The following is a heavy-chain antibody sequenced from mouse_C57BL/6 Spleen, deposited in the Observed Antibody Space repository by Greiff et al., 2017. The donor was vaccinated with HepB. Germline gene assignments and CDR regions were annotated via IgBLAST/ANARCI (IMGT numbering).Heavy chain of an antibody. Sequence: QVQLQQSGPELVKPGASVKISCKASGYAFSSSWMNWVKQRPGKGLEWIGRIYPGDGDTNYNGKFKGKATLTADKSSSTAYMQLSSLTSEDSAVYFCARYGGDDGYYRYFDVWGTGTTVTVSS. J-gene: IGHJ1*03. CDR3: ARYGGDDGYYRYFDV. CDR2: IYPGDGDT. V-gene: IGHV1-82*01. D-gene: IGHD2-3*01. CDR1: GYAFSSSW.